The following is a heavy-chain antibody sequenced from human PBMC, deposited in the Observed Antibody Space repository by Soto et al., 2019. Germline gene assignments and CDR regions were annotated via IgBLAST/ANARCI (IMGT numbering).Heavy chain of an antibody. V-gene: IGHV4-61*01. D-gene: IGHD6-13*01. CDR1: GGSVSSGSYF. CDR2: IVSSGST. CDR3: ARQRIAAAQYYFDY. Sequence: SETLSLTCTVSGGSVSSGSYFWTWIRQSPGKGLEWMGYIVSSGSTDYTPSLKSRVTISVDTSKNEFSLKMRSVTAADTAVYYCARQRIAAAQYYFDYWGQGMLVTVSS. J-gene: IGHJ4*02.